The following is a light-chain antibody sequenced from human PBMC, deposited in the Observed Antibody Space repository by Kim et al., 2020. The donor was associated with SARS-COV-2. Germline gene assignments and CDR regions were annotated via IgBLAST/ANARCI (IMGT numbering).Light chain of an antibody. CDR2: SND. J-gene: IGLJ3*02. CDR1: ISNIGSNV. CDR3: AAWDDSLKGSV. Sequence: GQGVTISCSGSISNIGSNVVNWYQQLPGTAPKLLMNSNDYRPSGVPDRFSGSKSGTSASLAISGLQSEDEADYYCAAWDDSLKGSVFGGGTQLTVL. V-gene: IGLV1-44*01.